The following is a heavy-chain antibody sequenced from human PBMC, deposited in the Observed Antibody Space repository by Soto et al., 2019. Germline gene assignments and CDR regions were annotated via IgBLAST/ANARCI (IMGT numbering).Heavy chain of an antibody. CDR1: GYTFTSYY. Sequence: GASVKVSCKASGYTFTSYYMHWVRQAPGQGLEWMGIINPSGGSTSYAQKFQGRVTMTRDASTSTVYMELSSLRSEDTAVYYCARDRKGINWFDPWGQGTLVTVSS. CDR2: INPSGGST. V-gene: IGHV1-46*01. CDR3: ARDRKGINWFDP. J-gene: IGHJ5*02.